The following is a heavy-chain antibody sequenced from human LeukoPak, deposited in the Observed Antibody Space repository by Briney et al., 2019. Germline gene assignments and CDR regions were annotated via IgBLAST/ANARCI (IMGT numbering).Heavy chain of an antibody. D-gene: IGHD5-24*01. CDR1: GGTFSSYA. CDR2: IIPIFGTA. Sequence: ASVKVSCKASGGTFSSYAISWVRPAPGQGLEWMGRIIPIFGTANYAQKFQGRVTITTDESTSTAYMELSSLRSEDTAVYYCARDGYNHLFDYWGQGTLVTVSS. CDR3: ARDGYNHLFDY. J-gene: IGHJ4*02. V-gene: IGHV1-69*05.